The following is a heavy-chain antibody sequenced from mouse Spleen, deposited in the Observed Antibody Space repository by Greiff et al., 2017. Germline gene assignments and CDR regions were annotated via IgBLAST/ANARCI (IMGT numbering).Heavy chain of an antibody. CDR2: INPYNDGT. V-gene: IGHV1-14*01. J-gene: IGHJ4*01. CDR1: GYTFTSYV. CDR3: ARKVRLGYYAMDY. D-gene: IGHD2-14*01. Sequence: EVQGVESGPELVKPGASVKMSCKASGYTFTSYVMHWVKQKPGQGLEWIGYINPYNDGTKYNEKFKGKATLTSDKSSSTAYMELSSLTSEDSAVYYCARKVRLGYYAMDYWGQGTSVTVSS.